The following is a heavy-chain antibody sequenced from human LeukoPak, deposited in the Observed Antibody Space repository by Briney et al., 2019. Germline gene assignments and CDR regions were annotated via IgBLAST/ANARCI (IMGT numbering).Heavy chain of an antibody. Sequence: ASVKVSCKASGYTFTSYYMHWVRQAPGQGLEWMGIINPSGGSITYAQKFQGRVTLTWDTSTSTAYMQLSSLRYEDTAVYYCARAGWGVLPYFDYWGQGSLVTVSS. V-gene: IGHV1-46*01. D-gene: IGHD3-16*01. CDR1: GYTFTSYY. J-gene: IGHJ4*02. CDR2: INPSGGSI. CDR3: ARAGWGVLPYFDY.